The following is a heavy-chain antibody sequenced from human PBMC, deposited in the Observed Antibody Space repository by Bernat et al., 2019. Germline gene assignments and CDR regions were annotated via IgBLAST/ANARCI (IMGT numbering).Heavy chain of an antibody. CDR1: GFTFSSSA. D-gene: IGHD5-24*01. J-gene: IGHJ4*02. Sequence: EVKLVESGGDLVQPGGSLRLSCAASGFTFSSSAMHWVRQAPGSPLEWVSFISSAGGTIHHTDSVKGRFTISRDNGKNSLYLQMNSLRAEDTAVYYCARDGKRRGNYAYDFDSWGQGTLVTVSS. CDR3: ARDGKRRGNYAYDFDS. V-gene: IGHV3-48*01. CDR2: ISSAGGTI.